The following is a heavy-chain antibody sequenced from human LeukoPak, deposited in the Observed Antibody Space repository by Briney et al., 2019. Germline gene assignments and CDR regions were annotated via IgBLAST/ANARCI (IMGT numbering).Heavy chain of an antibody. CDR3: ARLGLYYAFDI. D-gene: IGHD2-21*01. V-gene: IGHV3-48*03. J-gene: IGHJ3*02. CDR2: ISSSGGTI. Sequence: PGGSLRLSCAASGFTFSSYEMNWVRQAPGKGLEWVSYISSSGGTIYYADSVKGRFTISRDNAKNSLYLQMNSLRAEDTAVYYCARLGLYYAFDIWGQGTMVTVSS. CDR1: GFTFSSYE.